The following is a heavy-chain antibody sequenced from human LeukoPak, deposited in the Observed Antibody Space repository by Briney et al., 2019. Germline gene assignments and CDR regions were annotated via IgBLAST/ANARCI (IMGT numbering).Heavy chain of an antibody. J-gene: IGHJ3*02. CDR1: SHSW. CDR2: IKSKTDGGTT. D-gene: IGHD3-10*01. V-gene: IGHV3-15*01. Sequence: SHSWGWIRQPPGKGLEWVGRIKSKTDGGTTDYAAPVKGRFTISRDDSKNTLYLQMNSLKTEDTAVYYCTTDYYGSGSYPDAFDIWGRGTMVTVSS. CDR3: TTDYYGSGSYPDAFDI.